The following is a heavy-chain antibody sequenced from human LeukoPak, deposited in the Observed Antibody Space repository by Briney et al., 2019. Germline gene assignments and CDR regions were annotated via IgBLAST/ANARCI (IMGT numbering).Heavy chain of an antibody. CDR1: GGSISSGSYY. CDR2: IYTSGST. V-gene: IGHV4-61*02. Sequence: PSETLSLTCTVSGGSISSGSYYWSWIRQPAGKGLEWIGRIYTSGSTNYNPSLKSRVTISVDTSKNQFSLKLSSVIAADTAVYYCARLTGGNWFDPWGQGTLVTVSS. J-gene: IGHJ5*02. CDR3: ARLTGGNWFDP. D-gene: IGHD1-14*01.